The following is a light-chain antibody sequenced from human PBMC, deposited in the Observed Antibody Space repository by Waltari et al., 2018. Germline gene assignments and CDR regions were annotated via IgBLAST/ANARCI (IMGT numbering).Light chain of an antibody. J-gene: IGKJ2*01. Sequence: DSVMTQSPLSLHVTPGETASNSCSTSQSLLHSNGKHYLDWYLQKPGQSPQLLIYMGSNRAYGVPDRFSGSGSGTDFTLKISRVEAEDVVVYYCMQSVQTRTFGQGTKLEIK. CDR2: MGS. CDR1: QSLLHSNGKHY. CDR3: MQSVQTRT. V-gene: IGKV2-28*01.